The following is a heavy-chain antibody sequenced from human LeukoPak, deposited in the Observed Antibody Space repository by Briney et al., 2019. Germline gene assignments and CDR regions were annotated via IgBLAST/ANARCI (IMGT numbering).Heavy chain of an antibody. Sequence: GGSLRLSCVASGFTFRDYDMHWVRQPPGKGLEWVAFIRYDGSTNYYAESVKGRFTISRDNSKNTLYLQIDSLRPEDTAVYYCAKAIALGADYWGQGTLVTVSS. V-gene: IGHV3-30*02. CDR2: IRYDGSTN. CDR1: GFTFRDYD. J-gene: IGHJ4*02. D-gene: IGHD1-26*01. CDR3: AKAIALGADY.